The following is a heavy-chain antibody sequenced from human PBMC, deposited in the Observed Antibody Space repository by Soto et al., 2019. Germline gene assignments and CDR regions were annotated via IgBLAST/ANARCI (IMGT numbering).Heavy chain of an antibody. J-gene: IGHJ5*02. D-gene: IGHD4-4*01. CDR1: GFTFSSYA. Sequence: SGGSLRLSCAASGFTFSSYAMSWVRQAPGKGLEWVSAISGSGDYPYYADSVTGRFTISRDNSKNTLYLQMNSLRAEDTAVYYCAKGGTTVNTFNWFDPWGQGTLVTVSS. V-gene: IGHV3-23*01. CDR3: AKGGTTVNTFNWFDP. CDR2: ISGSGDYP.